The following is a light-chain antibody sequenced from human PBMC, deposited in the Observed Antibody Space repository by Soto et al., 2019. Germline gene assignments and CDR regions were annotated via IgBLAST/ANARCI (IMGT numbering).Light chain of an antibody. CDR1: QSVTSN. CDR3: QQYNDWWT. Sequence: EIVLTPSPGTLSLSPGERATLSCRASQSVTSNLAWYQHKPGQAPRLLISGASTGATGIPARFSGSGSGTEFTLTISSLQSEDFAVYYCQQYNDWWTFGQGTKVDIK. CDR2: GAS. V-gene: IGKV3-15*01. J-gene: IGKJ1*01.